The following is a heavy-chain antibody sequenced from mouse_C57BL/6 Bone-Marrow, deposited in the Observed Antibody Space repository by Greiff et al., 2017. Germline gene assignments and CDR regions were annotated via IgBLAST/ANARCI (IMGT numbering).Heavy chain of an antibody. Sequence: QVQLQQSGPGLVQPSQSLSITCTVSGFSLTSYGVHWVRQSPGKGLEWLGVIWSGGSTDYNAAFISRLSISKDNSKSQVFFKMNSLQADDTAIYFCASVIHYFDYWGQGTTLTVSS. CDR2: IWSGGST. CDR3: ASVIHYFDY. J-gene: IGHJ2*01. CDR1: GFSLTSYG. V-gene: IGHV2-2*01.